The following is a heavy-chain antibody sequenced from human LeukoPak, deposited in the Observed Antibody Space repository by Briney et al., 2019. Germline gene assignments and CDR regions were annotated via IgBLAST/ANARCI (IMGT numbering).Heavy chain of an antibody. V-gene: IGHV3-53*01. CDR3: ARTYSGSYYYYYYYMDV. Sequence: GGSLRLSCTVSGFTVSSNSMSWVRQAPGKGLEWVSFIYSAGSTHYSDSVKGRFTISIDNSKNTLYLQMNSLRAEDTAVYYCARTYSGSYYYYYYYMDVWGKGTTVTVSS. CDR1: GFTVSSNS. J-gene: IGHJ6*03. CDR2: IYSAGST. D-gene: IGHD1-26*01.